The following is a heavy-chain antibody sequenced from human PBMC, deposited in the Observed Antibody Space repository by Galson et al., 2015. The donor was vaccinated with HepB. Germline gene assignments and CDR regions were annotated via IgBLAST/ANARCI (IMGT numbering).Heavy chain of an antibody. CDR1: GSTFTGCY. CDR3: ARGRGGASSWYVSAFDI. V-gene: IGHV1-2*02. CDR2: INPNSGGT. J-gene: IGHJ3*02. D-gene: IGHD6-13*01. Sequence: SVKVSCKASGSTFTGCYMHWVRQAPGQGLEWMGWINPNSGGTNYAQKFQGRVTMTRDTSISTAYMELSRLRSDDTAVYYCARGRGGASSWYVSAFDIWGQGTMVTVSS.